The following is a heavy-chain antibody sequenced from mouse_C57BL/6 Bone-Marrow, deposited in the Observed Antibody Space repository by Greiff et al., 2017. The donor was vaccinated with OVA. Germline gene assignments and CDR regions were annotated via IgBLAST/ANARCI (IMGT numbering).Heavy chain of an antibody. D-gene: IGHD2-4*01. V-gene: IGHV1-72*01. CDR3: ARSIYYDYDGGAWFAY. Sequence: QVQLQQPGAELVKPGASVKLSCKASGYTFTSYWMHWVKQRPGRGLEWIGRIDPNSGGPKYNEKFKSKATLTVDKPSSTAYMQLSSLPSEDSAVYYFARSIYYDYDGGAWFAYWGQGTLVTVSA. CDR2: IDPNSGGP. J-gene: IGHJ3*01. CDR1: GYTFTSYW.